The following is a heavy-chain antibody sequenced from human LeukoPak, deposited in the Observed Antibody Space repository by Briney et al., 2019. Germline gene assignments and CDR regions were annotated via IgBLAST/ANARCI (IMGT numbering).Heavy chain of an antibody. CDR3: ARDPWYQLTHSYDYYYYGMDV. Sequence: GGSLRLSCAASGFTFSDHYMDWVRQAPGKGLEWVGRSRNRAKSYTTDYAASVRGRFTISRDDSQNSLYLQMSSLKTEDTAVYYCARDPWYQLTHSYDYYYYGMDVWGKGTTVTVSS. D-gene: IGHD2-2*01. J-gene: IGHJ6*04. V-gene: IGHV3-72*01. CDR2: SRNRAKSYTT. CDR1: GFTFSDHY.